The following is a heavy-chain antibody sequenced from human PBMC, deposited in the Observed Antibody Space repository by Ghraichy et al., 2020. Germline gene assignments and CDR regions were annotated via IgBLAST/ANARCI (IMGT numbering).Heavy chain of an antibody. J-gene: IGHJ2*01. CDR2: IYHSGIT. V-gene: IGHV4-59*01. D-gene: IGHD5-12*01. CDR1: GGSISTYY. CDR3: ARAAGWLRTNWYFDL. Sequence: EPLSLTCTVSGGSISTYYWSWIRQSPGKGLEWIGYIYHSGITNYNPSLKSRVTISVDTSKNQFSLNLSSVTAADTAVYYCARAAGWLRTNWYFDLLGRGSLVTVSS.